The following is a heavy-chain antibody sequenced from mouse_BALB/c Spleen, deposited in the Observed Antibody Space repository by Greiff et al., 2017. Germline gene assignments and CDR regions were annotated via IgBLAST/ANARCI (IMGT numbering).Heavy chain of an antibody. J-gene: IGHJ2*01. CDR1: GYTFTSYW. CDR3: ARAAISTARKWYFDY. V-gene: IGHV1-7*01. D-gene: IGHD1-2*01. Sequence: QVQLQQSGAELAKPGASVKMSCKASGYTFTSYWMHWVKQRPGQGLEWIGYINPSTGYTEYNQKFKDKATLTADKSSSTAYMQLSNLTSEDSAVYYCARAAISTARKWYFDYWGQGTTVTVSS. CDR2: INPSTGYT.